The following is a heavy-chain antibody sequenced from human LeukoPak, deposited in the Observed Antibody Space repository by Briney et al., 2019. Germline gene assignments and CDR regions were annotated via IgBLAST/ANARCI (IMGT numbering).Heavy chain of an antibody. CDR1: GGSISRYY. J-gene: IGHJ4*02. D-gene: IGHD6-13*01. CDR2: IYYSGNT. V-gene: IGHV4-59*01. Sequence: PSETLSLTCTVSGGSISRYYWSWIRQPPGKGLEWIGYIYYSGNTNYNPSLKSRVTISVDTSKNQFSLNLSSVTAADTAVYYCARDGRGAAAGMDYWGQGSLVTVSS. CDR3: ARDGRGAAAGMDY.